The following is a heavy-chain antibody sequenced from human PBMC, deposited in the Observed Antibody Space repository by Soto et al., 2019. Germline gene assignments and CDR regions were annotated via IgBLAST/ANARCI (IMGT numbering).Heavy chain of an antibody. V-gene: IGHV3-23*04. D-gene: IGHD4-4*01. CDR1: GFTFSSYD. Sequence: EVQLVESGGGLVQPGGSLRLSCAASGFTFSSYDMHWVRQATGKGLEWVSAISGSGGSTYYADSVKGRFTISRDNSKNTLYLQMNSLRAEDTAVYYCAKVLGSNFYYYYGMDVWGQGTTVTVSS. CDR3: AKVLGSNFYYYYGMDV. J-gene: IGHJ6*02. CDR2: ISGSGGST.